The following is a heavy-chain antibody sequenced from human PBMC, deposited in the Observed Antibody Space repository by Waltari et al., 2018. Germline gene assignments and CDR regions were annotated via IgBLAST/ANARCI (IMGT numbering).Heavy chain of an antibody. CDR2: IYTSGST. CDR3: ARALGSFGSGYYLFDY. V-gene: IGHV4-4*07. J-gene: IGHJ4*02. Sequence: QVQLQESGPGLVTPSETLSLTCTVPGGSISSYYWSWIRQPAGKGLEWIGRIYTSGSTNYNPSLKSRVTMSVDTSKNQFSLKLSSVTAADTAVYYCARALGSFGSGYYLFDYWGQGTLVTVSS. D-gene: IGHD3-22*01. CDR1: GGSISSYY.